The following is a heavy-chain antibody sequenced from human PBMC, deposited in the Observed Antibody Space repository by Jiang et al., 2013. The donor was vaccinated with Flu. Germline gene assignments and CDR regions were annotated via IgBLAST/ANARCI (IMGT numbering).Heavy chain of an antibody. V-gene: IGHV4-61*01. CDR1: GGSVSSGSYY. Sequence: SLTCTVSGGSVSSGSYYWSWIRQPPGKGLEWIGYIYYSGSTNYNPSLKSRVTISVDTSKNQFSLKLSSVTAADTAVYYCARDGGVPAASRFDPWGQGTLVTVSS. J-gene: IGHJ5*02. CDR2: IYYSGST. CDR3: ARDGGVPAASRFDP. D-gene: IGHD2-2*01.